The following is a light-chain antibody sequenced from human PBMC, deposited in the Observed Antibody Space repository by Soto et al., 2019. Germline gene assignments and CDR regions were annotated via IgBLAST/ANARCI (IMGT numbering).Light chain of an antibody. CDR1: QRISGW. CDR2: GAS. J-gene: IGKJ1*01. Sequence: DIQMTQSPSTLSASVGDRVAITCRASQRISGWLAWYQQKAGKAPTLLIYGASSLHTGVPSRFSGSGSGTEFTLTIGSLQPDDVATYYCQHFNSYPWTFGQGTKVEIK. V-gene: IGKV1-5*01. CDR3: QHFNSYPWT.